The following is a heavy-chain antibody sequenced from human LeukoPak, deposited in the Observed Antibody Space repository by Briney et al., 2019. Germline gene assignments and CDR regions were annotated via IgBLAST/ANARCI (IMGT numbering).Heavy chain of an antibody. CDR1: GYTFTGYY. CDR3: AREIAAAGNGGGYYYYGMDV. V-gene: IGHV1-2*02. J-gene: IGHJ6*02. D-gene: IGHD6-13*01. Sequence: ASVKVSCKASGYTFTGYYMHWVRQAPGQGLEWMGWINPNSGGTNYAQKFQGRVTMTRDTSISTAYMELSGLRSDDTAVYYCAREIAAAGNGGGYYYYGMDVWGQGTTVTVSS. CDR2: INPNSGGT.